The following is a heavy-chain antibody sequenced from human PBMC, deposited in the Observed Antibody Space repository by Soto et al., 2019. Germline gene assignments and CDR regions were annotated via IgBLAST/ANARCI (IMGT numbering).Heavy chain of an antibody. CDR1: GYTFRTYA. CDR3: ARAVGWGLDALEI. D-gene: IGHD7-27*01. V-gene: IGHV1-69*04. CDR2: INPIHGIA. Sequence: ASVKVSCKASGYTFRTYAMHWVRQAPGQGLEWMGRINPIHGIANYAQKFQGRVTITADESTSTAYMELSSLRSEDTAVYFCARAVGWGLDALEIWGQGTVVTVSS. J-gene: IGHJ3*02.